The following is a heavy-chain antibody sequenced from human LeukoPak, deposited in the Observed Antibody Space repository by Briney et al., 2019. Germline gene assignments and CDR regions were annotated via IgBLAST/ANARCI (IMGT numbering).Heavy chain of an antibody. CDR3: AREIGLLWFGELFS. CDR2: IWYDGSNK. D-gene: IGHD3-10*01. Sequence: GGSLRLSCAASGFTFSSYGMHWVRQAPGKGLEWVAVIWYDGSNKYYADSVKGRFTISRDNAKNSLYLQMNSLRAEDTAVYYCAREIGLLWFGELFSWGQGTLVTVSS. CDR1: GFTFSSYG. J-gene: IGHJ5*02. V-gene: IGHV3-33*01.